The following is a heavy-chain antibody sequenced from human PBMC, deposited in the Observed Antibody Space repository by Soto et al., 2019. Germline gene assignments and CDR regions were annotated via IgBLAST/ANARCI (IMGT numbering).Heavy chain of an antibody. CDR3: ARETSPAYYDFWSGYTYYGMDV. D-gene: IGHD3-3*01. V-gene: IGHV4-61*01. Sequence: QVQLQESGPGLVKPSETLSLTCTVSGGPVNSGSHWWSWIRQPPGKGLEWIGHIHHTGRTNYNPSPKSRVTVSVDTSKNQFALNLNGVTAADTAVYYCARETSPAYYDFWSGYTYYGMDVWGQGTTVTVAS. CDR1: GGPVNSGSHW. J-gene: IGHJ6*02. CDR2: IHHTGRT.